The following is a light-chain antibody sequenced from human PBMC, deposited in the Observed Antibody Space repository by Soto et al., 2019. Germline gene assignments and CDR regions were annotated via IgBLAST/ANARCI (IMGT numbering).Light chain of an antibody. Sequence: VLTQPPSASGTPGQRVTISCSGSSSNIGRNTVSWYQQLPGTAPKLLIYSNNERPSGVPDRFSGSKSGTSASLAISRLQFEDEAGYYCASWDNSLNGYVFGAGTKVTVL. V-gene: IGLV1-44*01. CDR2: SNN. J-gene: IGLJ1*01. CDR3: ASWDNSLNGYV. CDR1: SSNIGRNT.